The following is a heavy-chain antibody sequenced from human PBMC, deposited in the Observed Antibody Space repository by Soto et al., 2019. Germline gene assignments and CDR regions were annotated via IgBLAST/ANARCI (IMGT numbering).Heavy chain of an antibody. V-gene: IGHV1-2*02. Sequence: ASVKVSCKASGYTFTGYFMHWVRQAPGQSLEWMGWINPITGGTNYAQKFQGRVAMTRDTSISTAYMELSSLRSDDTDVYYCARPAGGSDSWGQGTLVTVSS. J-gene: IGHJ5*01. CDR3: ARPAGGSDS. CDR1: GYTFTGYF. CDR2: INPITGGT.